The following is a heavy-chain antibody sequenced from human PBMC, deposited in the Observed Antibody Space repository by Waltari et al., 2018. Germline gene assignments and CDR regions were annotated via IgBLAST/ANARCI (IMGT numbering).Heavy chain of an antibody. J-gene: IGHJ4*02. CDR1: GFSFSRYC. Sequence: EVQLVESGGGLVKHGGSLRLACAASGFSFSRYCINWVRQAPGKXXEWVSSIXSSSSYIXYAXXVRGRFTISRDNAKNSLYLQMNSLRAEDTAVYYCXRVASPMVRGLHFDXWXXXALVTVSS. V-gene: IGHV3-21*01. CDR3: XRVASPMVRGLHFDX. D-gene: IGHD3-10*01. CDR2: IXSSSSYI.